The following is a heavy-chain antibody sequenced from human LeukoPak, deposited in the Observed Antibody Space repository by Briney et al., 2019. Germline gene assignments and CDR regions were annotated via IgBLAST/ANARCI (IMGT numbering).Heavy chain of an antibody. D-gene: IGHD4-17*01. CDR2: INPNSGGT. V-gene: IGHV1-2*02. CDR1: GYTFTGYY. Sequence: ASVKVSCKASGYTFTGYYMHWVRQAPGQGLEWMGWINPNSGGTNYAQKFQGRVTMTRDTSISTAYMKLNRLRSDDTAVYYCARAENAVTTWFDYWGQGTLVTVSS. J-gene: IGHJ4*02. CDR3: ARAENAVTTWFDY.